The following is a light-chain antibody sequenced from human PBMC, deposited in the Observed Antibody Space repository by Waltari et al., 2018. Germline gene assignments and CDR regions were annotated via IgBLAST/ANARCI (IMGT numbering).Light chain of an antibody. J-gene: IGLJ3*02. CDR3: CSYTSASTLGV. CDR1: SRDIGGYVH. CDR2: VVI. Sequence: QSALTQPASVSGSPGQSITISCTGTSRDIGGYVHVYWYQPYPGKAPKLIIYVVIYRPPGVLNRFSGSKSGNTASLTISGLQAEDEANYYCCSYTSASTLGVFGGGTKLTVL. V-gene: IGLV2-14*03.